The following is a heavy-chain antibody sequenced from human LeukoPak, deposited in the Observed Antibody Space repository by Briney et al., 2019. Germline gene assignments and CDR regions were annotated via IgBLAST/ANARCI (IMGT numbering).Heavy chain of an antibody. Sequence: SETLSLTCTVSGGSINSGSYFWSWIRQPAGKGLEWIGRIYPSGSTNYSPSLKSRVTISVDLSKNQFSLKLSSVTAADTAVYYCSRGDSSYGFDWGQGTLVTISS. CDR3: SRGDSSYGFD. V-gene: IGHV4-61*02. J-gene: IGHJ4*02. CDR2: IYPSGST. D-gene: IGHD5-18*01. CDR1: GGSINSGSYF.